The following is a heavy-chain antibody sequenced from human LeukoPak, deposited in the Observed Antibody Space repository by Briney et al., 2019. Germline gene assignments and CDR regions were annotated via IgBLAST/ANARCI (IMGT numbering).Heavy chain of an antibody. J-gene: IGHJ5*02. CDR2: IRSDGSNK. D-gene: IGHD3-10*01. CDR3: ARARKSGGITMLRGVKDRGWFDP. V-gene: IGHV3-30*02. CDR1: GFTFITYG. Sequence: GGSLRLSCAASGFTFITYGMHWVRQAPGKGLNWVAFIRSDGSNKYYADSVKGRFTISRDNSKNTLYLQMSSLRAEDTAVYYCARARKSGGITMLRGVKDRGWFDPWGQGTLVTVSS.